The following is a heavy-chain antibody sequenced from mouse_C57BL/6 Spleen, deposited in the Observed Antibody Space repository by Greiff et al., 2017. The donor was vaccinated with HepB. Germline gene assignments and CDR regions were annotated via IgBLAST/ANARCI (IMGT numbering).Heavy chain of an antibody. CDR2: IWRGGST. CDR1: GFSLTSYC. CDR3: AKRGSYGSSYAMDY. V-gene: IGHV2-5*01. D-gene: IGHD1-1*01. Sequence: VQLQQSGPGLVQPSQSLSITCTVSGFSLTSYCVHWVRQSPGKGLEWLGVIWRGGSTDYNAAFMSRLSITKDNSKSQVFFKMNSLQADDTAIYYCAKRGSYGSSYAMDYWGQGTSVTVSS. J-gene: IGHJ4*01.